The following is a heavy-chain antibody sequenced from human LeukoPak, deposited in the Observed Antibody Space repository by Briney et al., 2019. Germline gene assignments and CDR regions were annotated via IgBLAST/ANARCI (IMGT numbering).Heavy chain of an antibody. CDR1: GYTFTSYG. CDR2: ISAYNGNT. D-gene: IGHD3-3*01. V-gene: IGHV1-18*01. J-gene: IGHJ4*02. CDR3: ARDMGITIFGVVILLDY. Sequence: GASVKVSCKASGYTFTSYGISWVRQAPGQGLEWMGWISAYNGNTNYAQKLQGGVTMTTDTSTSTAYMELRSLRSDDTAVYYCARDMGITIFGVVILLDYWGQGTLVTVSS.